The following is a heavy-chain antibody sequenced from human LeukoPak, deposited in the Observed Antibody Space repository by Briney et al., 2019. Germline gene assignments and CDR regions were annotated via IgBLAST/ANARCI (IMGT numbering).Heavy chain of an antibody. CDR3: AKDQEYCGGDCSIALEDYGMDV. CDR2: IYSGGRT. CDR1: GFTVSSND. D-gene: IGHD2-21*02. V-gene: IGHV3-53*01. J-gene: IGHJ6*02. Sequence: GGSLRLSCAASGFTVSSNDMSWVRQAPGKGLEWVSVIYSGGRTFYADSVKGRFTISRDNSKNTLYLQMNSLRAEDTAVYYCAKDQEYCGGDCSIALEDYGMDVWGQGTTVTVSS.